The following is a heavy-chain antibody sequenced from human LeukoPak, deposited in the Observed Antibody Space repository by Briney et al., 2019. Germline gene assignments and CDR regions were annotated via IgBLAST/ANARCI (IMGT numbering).Heavy chain of an antibody. D-gene: IGHD5-24*01. J-gene: IGHJ4*02. CDR1: GGSISSGTSY. Sequence: SETLSLTCTVSGGSISSGTSYWGWIRQPPGKGLEWIGSLYYTGSIYHNPSLKSRVPISVETSKNQFSLKVTSVTADDTAVYYCAGNNFYYFAYWGQGSLVTVSS. CDR2: LYYTGSI. CDR3: AGNNFYYFAY. V-gene: IGHV4-39*01.